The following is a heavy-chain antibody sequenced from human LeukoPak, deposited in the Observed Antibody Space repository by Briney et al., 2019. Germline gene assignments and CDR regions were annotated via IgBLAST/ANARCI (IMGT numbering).Heavy chain of an antibody. CDR1: GGSISSGGEY. CDR2: INHSGST. Sequence: SETLSLTCTASGGSISSGGEYWSWIRQPPGKGLEWIGEINHSGSTNYNPSLKSRVTISVDTSKNQFSLKLSSVTAADTAVYYCARLSYYYDSSGYYYGDWFDPWGQGTLVTVSS. V-gene: IGHV4-39*07. CDR3: ARLSYYYDSSGYYYGDWFDP. J-gene: IGHJ5*02. D-gene: IGHD3-22*01.